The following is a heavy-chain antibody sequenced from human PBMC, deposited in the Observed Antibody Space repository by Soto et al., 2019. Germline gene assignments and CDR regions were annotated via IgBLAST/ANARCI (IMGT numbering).Heavy chain of an antibody. D-gene: IGHD1-7*01. Sequence: SLRLSCAASGFTFSSYGMHWVRQAPGKGLEWVAVISYDGSNKYYADSVKGRFTISRDNSKNTLYLQMNSLRAEDTAVYYCAKDHLYNWNYVQYYYYGMDVWGQGTTVTVSS. CDR2: ISYDGSNK. V-gene: IGHV3-30*18. J-gene: IGHJ6*02. CDR3: AKDHLYNWNYVQYYYYGMDV. CDR1: GFTFSSYG.